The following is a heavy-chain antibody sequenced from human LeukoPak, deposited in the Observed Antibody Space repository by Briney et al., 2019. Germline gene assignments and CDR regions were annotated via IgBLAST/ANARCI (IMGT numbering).Heavy chain of an antibody. J-gene: IGHJ6*03. Sequence: GGSLRLSCAASGFTFSSYAMHWVRQAPGKGLEYVSAISSNGGSTYYANSVKGRFTISRDNSKNTLYLQMGSLRAEDMAVYYCARTTSGATFSDYYYYHMDVWGKGTTVTVSS. CDR1: GFTFSSYA. V-gene: IGHV3-64*01. D-gene: IGHD1-26*01. CDR3: ARTTSGATFSDYYYYHMDV. CDR2: ISSNGGST.